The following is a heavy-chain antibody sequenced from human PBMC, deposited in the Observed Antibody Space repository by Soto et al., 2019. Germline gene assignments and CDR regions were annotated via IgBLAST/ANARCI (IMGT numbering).Heavy chain of an antibody. D-gene: IGHD2-2*02. V-gene: IGHV3-33*01. CDR2: IWYDGSNK. CDR1: GFTFSSYG. Sequence: GGSLRLSCAASGFTFSSYGMHWVRQAPGKGLEWVAVIWYDGSNKYYADSVKGRFIISRDNSKNTLYLKMNSLRAEDTAVYYCARELGYCSSTSCYKGYYGMDVWGPGTTGTVSS. CDR3: ARELGYCSSTSCYKGYYGMDV. J-gene: IGHJ6*02.